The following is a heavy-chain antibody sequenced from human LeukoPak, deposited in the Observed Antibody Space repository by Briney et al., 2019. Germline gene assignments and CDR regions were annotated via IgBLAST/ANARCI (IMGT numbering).Heavy chain of an antibody. CDR1: GYTFTSYG. D-gene: IGHD2-2*02. CDR2: ISAYNGNT. Sequence: ASVKVSCKASGYTFTSYGISWVRQAPGQGLEWMGWISAYNGNTNYAQKLQGRVTMTTDTSTSTAYMELRSLRSDDTAVYHCARAVGYCSSTSCYTIRAIDYWGQGTLVTVSS. J-gene: IGHJ4*02. CDR3: ARAVGYCSSTSCYTIRAIDY. V-gene: IGHV1-18*01.